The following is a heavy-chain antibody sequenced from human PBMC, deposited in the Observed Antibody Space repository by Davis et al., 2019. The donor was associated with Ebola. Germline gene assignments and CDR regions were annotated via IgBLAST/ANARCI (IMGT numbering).Heavy chain of an antibody. CDR1: GGSISSGDYY. CDR3: ARSTSWNAVDI. J-gene: IGHJ3*02. D-gene: IGHD2-2*01. Sequence: SETLSLTCTVSGGSISSGDYYWSWIRQPPGKGLEWIGYIYYSGSTYYNPSLKSRVTISVDTSKNQFSLKLTSVTAADTAIYYCARSTSWNAVDIWGQGTMVTVSS. V-gene: IGHV4-30-4*01. CDR2: IYYSGST.